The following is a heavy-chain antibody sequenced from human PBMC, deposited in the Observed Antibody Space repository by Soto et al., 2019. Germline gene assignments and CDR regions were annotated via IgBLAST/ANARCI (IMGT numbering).Heavy chain of an antibody. CDR3: ARVQGMGDAFDI. J-gene: IGHJ3*02. CDR2: IITLFLTA. CDR1: GGTFSSYA. Sequence: SVKVPCKASGGTFSSYAISWVRPAPGQGLEWMGGIITLFLTANYAQKFQGRVTIPADESTSTAYMELSSLRSEDTAVDYGARVQGMGDAFDIWGQGTMVTVS. V-gene: IGHV1-69*13.